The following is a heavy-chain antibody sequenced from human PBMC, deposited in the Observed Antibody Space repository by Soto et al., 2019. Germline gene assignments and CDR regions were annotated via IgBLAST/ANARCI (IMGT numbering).Heavy chain of an antibody. V-gene: IGHV1-46*01. CDR3: ARQVEMATILTRGYYYYGMDV. Sequence: ASVKVSCKASGHTFTSSYMHWVRQAPGQGLEWMGIINPSGGSTSYAQKFQGRVTMTRDTSTSTVYMELSSLRSEDTAVYYCARQVEMATILTRGYYYYGMDVWGQGTTVTVSS. CDR1: GHTFTSSY. D-gene: IGHD5-12*01. CDR2: INPSGGST. J-gene: IGHJ6*02.